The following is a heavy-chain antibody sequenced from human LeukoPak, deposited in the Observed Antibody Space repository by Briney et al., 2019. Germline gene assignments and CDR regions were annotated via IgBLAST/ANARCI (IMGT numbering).Heavy chain of an antibody. CDR3: ARSSCSSTSCRAEYFQH. D-gene: IGHD2-2*01. J-gene: IGHJ1*01. CDR1: GYTFTGYY. Sequence: ASVKVSCKASGYTFTGYYMHWVRQAPGQGLEWMGWINPNSGGTNYAQKFQGRVTMTTDTSISTAYMELSRLRSDDTAVYYCARSSCSSTSCRAEYFQHWGEGTLVTVSS. V-gene: IGHV1-2*02. CDR2: INPNSGGT.